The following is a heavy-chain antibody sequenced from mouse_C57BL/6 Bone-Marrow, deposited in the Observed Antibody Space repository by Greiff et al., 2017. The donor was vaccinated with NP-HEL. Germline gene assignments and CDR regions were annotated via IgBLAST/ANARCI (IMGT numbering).Heavy chain of an antibody. Sequence: VQLQQSGTVLVKPGASVKLSCKASGYTFTSYWMHWLKQRPGQGLEWIGNINPNNGGTNDNEKFKTKATLTVDKSSSTAYMQLSSLTSEDSAVYYCARDSGYAFDYWGQGTTLTVSS. CDR1: GYTFTSYW. J-gene: IGHJ2*01. V-gene: IGHV1-53*01. CDR2: INPNNGGT. D-gene: IGHD3-2*02. CDR3: ARDSGYAFDY.